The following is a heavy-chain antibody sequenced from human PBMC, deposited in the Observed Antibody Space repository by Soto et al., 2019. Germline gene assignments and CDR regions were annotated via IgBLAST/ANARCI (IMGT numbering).Heavy chain of an antibody. V-gene: IGHV3-9*01. D-gene: IGHD1-26*01. CDR3: VKDEDGTHYSPVLDS. J-gene: IGHJ4*02. CDR1: GFTFDDYA. CDR2: IHWNSGSI. Sequence: PGGSLRLSCAASGFTFDDYAMHWVRQAPGKGLEWVSGIHWNSGSIDYADSVKGRFTISRDNAKNSLYLQMNSLRTEDTALYYCVKDEDGTHYSPVLDSWGQGTLVTVSS.